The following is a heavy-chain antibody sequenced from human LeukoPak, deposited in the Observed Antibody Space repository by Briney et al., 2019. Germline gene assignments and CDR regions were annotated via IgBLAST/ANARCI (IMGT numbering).Heavy chain of an antibody. V-gene: IGHV3-9*03. CDR2: ISCNSGSI. Sequence: PGRSLRLSCAASGFTFDDYAMPWVRQAPGKGLEWVPGISCNSGSIGYADSVKGRFTISRDNAKNSLYLQMISLRAEDMALYYCAKSPDLDYGDSASFDYWGQGTLVTVSS. J-gene: IGHJ4*02. CDR1: GFTFDDYA. D-gene: IGHD4-17*01. CDR3: AKSPDLDYGDSASFDY.